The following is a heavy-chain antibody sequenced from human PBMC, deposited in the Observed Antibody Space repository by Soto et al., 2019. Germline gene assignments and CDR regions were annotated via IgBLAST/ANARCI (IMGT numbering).Heavy chain of an antibody. CDR1: GYTFSNYF. CDR2: INSNGGIT. CDR3: ARGRGEYDNALDI. D-gene: IGHD4-17*01. J-gene: IGHJ3*02. Sequence: QVQLVQSGAEVKKPGASVKVSCKASGYTFSNYFIHWVRQAPGQGLEWMGIINSNGGITTYAQKLQDRVTMTRDTSTSIVYMELSSLRSDDTGVYYCARGRGEYDNALDIWGQGTMVIVSS. V-gene: IGHV1-46*03.